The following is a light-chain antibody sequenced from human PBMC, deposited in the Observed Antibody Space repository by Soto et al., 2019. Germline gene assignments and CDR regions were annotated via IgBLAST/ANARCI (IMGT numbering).Light chain of an antibody. J-gene: IGLJ2*01. CDR2: DNN. CDR1: HSNIGNNF. Sequence: QSVLTQPPSVSAAPGQTVTISCSGSHSNIGNNFVSWYQHLPGTAPKLLIYDNNKRPSGIPDRFSGSKSGTSPTLGITGLQTGDEAEYYCGTWDYSLTAVVFGGGTKLTVL. CDR3: GTWDYSLTAVV. V-gene: IGLV1-51*01.